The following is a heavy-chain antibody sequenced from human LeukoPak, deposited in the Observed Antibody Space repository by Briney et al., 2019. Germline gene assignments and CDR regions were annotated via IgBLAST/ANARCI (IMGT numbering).Heavy chain of an antibody. CDR2: IYYRGST. J-gene: IGHJ3*02. D-gene: IGHD3-3*01. CDR1: GGSISGYY. CDR3: AREKTTIFGRAFDI. V-gene: IGHV4-59*12. Sequence: SETLSLTCTVSGGSISGYYWSWIRQPPGKGLEWIGYIYYRGSTNYNPSLMSRASISVDTSKNQFSLKLSSVTAADTAVYYCAREKTTIFGRAFDIWGQGTMVAVSP.